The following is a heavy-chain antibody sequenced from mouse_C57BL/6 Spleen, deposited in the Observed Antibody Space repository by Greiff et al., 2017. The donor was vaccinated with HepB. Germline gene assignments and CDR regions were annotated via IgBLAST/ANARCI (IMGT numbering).Heavy chain of an antibody. V-gene: IGHV1-15*01. CDR2: IDPETGGT. J-gene: IGHJ2*01. CDR1: GYTFTDYE. Sequence: VQLQQSGAELVRPGASVTLSCKASGYTFTDYEMHWVKQTPVHGLEWIGAIDPETGGTAYNQKFKGKAILTADKSSSTAYMDLRSLTSEDSAVYYCTRSKTPHSSGDYWGQGTTRTVSS. CDR3: TRSKTPHSSGDY. D-gene: IGHD1-1*01.